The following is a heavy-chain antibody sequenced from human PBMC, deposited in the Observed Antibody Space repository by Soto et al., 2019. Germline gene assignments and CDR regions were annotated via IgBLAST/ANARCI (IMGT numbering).Heavy chain of an antibody. CDR2: IYYSGST. V-gene: IGHV4-39*07. J-gene: IGHJ4*02. Sequence: SETLSLTCTVSGGSISSSSYYWGWIRQPPGKGLEWIGSIYYSGSTYYNPSLKSRVTISVDTSKNQFSLKLSSVTAADTAVYYCATNVPAARAYDYWGQGTLVTVSS. D-gene: IGHD2-2*01. CDR1: GGSISSSSYY. CDR3: ATNVPAARAYDY.